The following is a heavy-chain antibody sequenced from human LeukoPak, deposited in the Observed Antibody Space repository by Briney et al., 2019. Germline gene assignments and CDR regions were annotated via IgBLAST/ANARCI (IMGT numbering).Heavy chain of an antibody. CDR3: ATSITMVRGPWDY. D-gene: IGHD3-10*01. CDR1: GFTVSSNY. CDR2: ISGSGGST. J-gene: IGHJ4*02. V-gene: IGHV3-23*01. Sequence: PGGSLRLSCAASGFTVSSNYMSWVRQAPGKGLEWVSAISGSGGSTYYADSVKGRFTVSRDNSKNTLYLQMNSLRAEDTAVYYCATSITMVRGPWDYWGQGTLVTVSS.